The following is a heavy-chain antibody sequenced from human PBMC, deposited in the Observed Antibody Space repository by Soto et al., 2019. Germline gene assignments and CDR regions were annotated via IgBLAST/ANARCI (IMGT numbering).Heavy chain of an antibody. CDR1: GYTFTSYD. CDR2: MNPNSGNT. Sequence: ASVKVSCKASGYTFTSYDINWVRQATGQGLEWMGWMNPNSGNTGYAQKFQGRVTMTRNTSISTAYMELSSLRSEDTAVYYCARDPGFGEWDYYYYGMDVWGQGTTVTV. CDR3: ARDPGFGEWDYYYYGMDV. D-gene: IGHD3-10*01. V-gene: IGHV1-8*01. J-gene: IGHJ6*02.